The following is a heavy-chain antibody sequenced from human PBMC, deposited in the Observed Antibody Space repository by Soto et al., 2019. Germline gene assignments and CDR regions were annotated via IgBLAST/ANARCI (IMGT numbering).Heavy chain of an antibody. CDR1: GFTLSSYA. J-gene: IGHJ2*01. D-gene: IGHD3-10*01. V-gene: IGHV3-30-3*01. CDR2: ISYDGSNK. Sequence: QVQLVESGGGVVQAGRSLRLSCAASGFTLSSYAMHWVRQAPGKGLEWVVVISYDGSNKYYADSVKGRFTISRDNSKNTLYLQMNSLRAEDTAVYHCARGRTMVRGVDGGYFDLWGRGTLVTVPS. CDR3: ARGRTMVRGVDGGYFDL.